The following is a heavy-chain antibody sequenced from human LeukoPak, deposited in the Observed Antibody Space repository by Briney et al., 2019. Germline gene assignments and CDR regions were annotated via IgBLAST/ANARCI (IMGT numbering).Heavy chain of an antibody. Sequence: PGGSLRLSCAASGFTLSSYAMSWVRQAPGKGLEWVSAISGSGGSTYYADSVKGRFTISRDNSKNTLYLQMNSLRAEDTAVYYCAKDTGHSSGWYIDYWGQGTLVTVSS. D-gene: IGHD6-19*01. J-gene: IGHJ4*02. V-gene: IGHV3-23*01. CDR2: ISGSGGST. CDR3: AKDTGHSSGWYIDY. CDR1: GFTLSSYA.